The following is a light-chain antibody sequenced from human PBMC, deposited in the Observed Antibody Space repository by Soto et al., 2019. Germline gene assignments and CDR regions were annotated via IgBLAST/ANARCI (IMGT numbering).Light chain of an antibody. V-gene: IGKV4-1*01. CDR2: WAS. CDR1: QSVLYSSNNKNY. J-gene: IGKJ2*01. CDR3: QQYYSPPYT. Sequence: DIVMTQSPDSLAVSLGERATINCKSSQSVLYSSNNKNYLGWYQQKPGQTPKLLIYWASTRDYGVPDRFSGSGSGTDFTLTISILQAEDVAVYFCQQYYSPPYTFGQGTRLEIK.